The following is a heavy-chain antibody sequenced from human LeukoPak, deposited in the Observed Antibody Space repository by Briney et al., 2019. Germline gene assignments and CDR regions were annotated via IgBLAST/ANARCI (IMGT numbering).Heavy chain of an antibody. D-gene: IGHD3-10*01. J-gene: IGHJ5*02. CDR3: VRRFKFGKWFDP. V-gene: IGHV4-34*01. CDR2: INHSGST. CDR1: GGSFSGYY. Sequence: SETLSLTCAVYGGSFSGYYWSWIRQPPGKGLEWIGEINHSGSTNYNPSLKSRVTISVDTSKNQFSLKLSSVTAADTAVYYCVRRFKFGKWFDPWGQGTLVTVSS.